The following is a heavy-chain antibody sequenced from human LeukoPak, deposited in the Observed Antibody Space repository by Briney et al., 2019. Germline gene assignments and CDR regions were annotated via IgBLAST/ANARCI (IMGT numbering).Heavy chain of an antibody. CDR2: ISYDGSNK. V-gene: IGHV3-30*04. Sequence: GGSLRLSCAASGFTFSSYAMHRVRQAPGKGLEWVAVISYDGSNKYYADSVKGRFTISRDNSKNTLYLQMNSLRAEDTAVYYCARASIAASMAPDYWGQGTLVTVSS. CDR1: GFTFSSYA. D-gene: IGHD6-25*01. J-gene: IGHJ4*02. CDR3: ARASIAASMAPDY.